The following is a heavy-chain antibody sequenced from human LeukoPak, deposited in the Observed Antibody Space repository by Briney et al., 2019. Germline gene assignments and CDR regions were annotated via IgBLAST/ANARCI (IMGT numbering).Heavy chain of an antibody. V-gene: IGHV4-34*01. Sequence: PSETLSLTCAVYGGSFRGYYWSWIRQPPGRGLEGIGEINHSGSTNYNPSLKSRVTISVDTSKNQFSLKLSSVTAADTAVYYCPRSSGYVWGRYRPTTYFDYWGQGTLVTVSS. J-gene: IGHJ4*02. CDR2: INHSGST. CDR3: PRSSGYVWGRYRPTTYFDY. D-gene: IGHD3-16*02. CDR1: GGSFRGYY.